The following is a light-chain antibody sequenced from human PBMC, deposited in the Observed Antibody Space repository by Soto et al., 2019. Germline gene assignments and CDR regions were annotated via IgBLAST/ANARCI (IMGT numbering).Light chain of an antibody. CDR1: ESVDRY. Sequence: VLTQSPDILSLSPGQTATLSCRASESVDRYVAWYQQKVGQAPRLLIYDAFTRATGVAARFSGSGSATDFTLTISSLEPDDFEVYYCQQRARWPSTFGPGTKVDIK. CDR3: QQRARWPST. J-gene: IGKJ2*02. CDR2: DAF. V-gene: IGKV3-11*01.